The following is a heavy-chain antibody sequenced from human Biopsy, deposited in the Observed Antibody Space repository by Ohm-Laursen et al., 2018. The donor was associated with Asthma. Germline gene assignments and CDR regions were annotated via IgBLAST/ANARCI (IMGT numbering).Heavy chain of an antibody. D-gene: IGHD4-17*01. Sequence: TLSLTCTVSGGYIDSHDWSWCWIRQSLGKGLQWLGYAHFSGSTHYNPSPERRVRMSVDTSKSQVSLSLRSVSAADTAVYFCARVLRYGDIFFGMDVWGQGTTVTVSS. J-gene: IGHJ6*01. CDR3: ARVLRYGDIFFGMDV. CDR2: AHFSGST. V-gene: IGHV4-30-4*08. CDR1: GGYIDSHDWS.